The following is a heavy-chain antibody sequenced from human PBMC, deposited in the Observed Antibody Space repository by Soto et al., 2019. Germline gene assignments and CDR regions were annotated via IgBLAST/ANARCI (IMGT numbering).Heavy chain of an antibody. Sequence: SVKVSCKASGGTFSSYTISWVRQAPGQGLEWMGRIIPILGIANYAQKFQGRVTITADKSTSTAYMELSSLRSEDTAVYYCAIEEMYSSSWYLLDYWGQGTLVTVSS. D-gene: IGHD6-13*01. CDR2: IIPILGIA. V-gene: IGHV1-69*04. CDR1: GGTFSSYT. CDR3: AIEEMYSSSWYLLDY. J-gene: IGHJ4*02.